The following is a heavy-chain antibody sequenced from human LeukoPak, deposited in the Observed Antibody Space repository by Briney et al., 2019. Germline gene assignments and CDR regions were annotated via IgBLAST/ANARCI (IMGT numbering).Heavy chain of an antibody. J-gene: IGHJ3*02. D-gene: IGHD4-23*01. CDR1: GFTFSSYA. CDR2: ISYDGSNK. V-gene: IGHV3-30-3*01. Sequence: AEGSLRLSCAASGFTFSSYAMHWVRQAPGKGLEWVAVISYDGSNKYYADSVKGRFTISRDNSKNTLYLQMNSLRAEDTAVYYCAGDLASGGPIWGQGTMVTVSP. CDR3: AGDLASGGPI.